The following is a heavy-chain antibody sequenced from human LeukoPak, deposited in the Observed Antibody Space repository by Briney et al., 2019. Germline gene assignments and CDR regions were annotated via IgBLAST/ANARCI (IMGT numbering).Heavy chain of an antibody. CDR2: IRSKAYGGTT. Sequence: GGSLRLSCAASGFTFSSYRMNWVRRAPGKGLEWVGFIRSKAYGGTTEYAASVKGRFTISRDDSKSIAYLQMNSLKTEDTAVYYCTRFLYYYGMDVWGQGTTVTVSS. CDR1: GFTFSSYR. D-gene: IGHD3-3*01. CDR3: TRFLYYYGMDV. J-gene: IGHJ6*02. V-gene: IGHV3-49*04.